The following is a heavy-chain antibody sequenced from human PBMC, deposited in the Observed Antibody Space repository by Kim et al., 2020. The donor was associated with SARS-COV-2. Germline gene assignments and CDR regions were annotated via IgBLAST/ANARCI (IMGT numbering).Heavy chain of an antibody. J-gene: IGHJ4*01. CDR3: ARLGRRVIEGYVDS. CDR2: VYYDGST. V-gene: IGHV4-39*01. D-gene: IGHD3-22*01. CDR1: GGSISTPSYY. Sequence: SETLSLTCTVSGGSISTPSYYWGWIRQPPGMGLEWVGSVYYDGSTYYSPSLKTPVTISVDSSDNQFSLKLTSVTAADTAVYYCARLGRRVIEGYVDSWG.